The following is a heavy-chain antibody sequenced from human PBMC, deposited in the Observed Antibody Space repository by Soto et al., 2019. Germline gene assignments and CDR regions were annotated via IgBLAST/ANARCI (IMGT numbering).Heavy chain of an antibody. D-gene: IGHD3-16*02. CDR3: ARVGRYYDYIWGSYRLDY. Sequence: QVQLQQWGAGLLKPSETLSLTCAVYGGSFSGYYWSWIRQPPGKGLVWIGEINHSGSTKYNPSLKSRVTISVDTAKNQFSRKLSSVTAADTAVYYCARVGRYYDYIWGSYRLDYWGQGTLVTVSS. CDR2: INHSGST. V-gene: IGHV4-34*01. J-gene: IGHJ4*02. CDR1: GGSFSGYY.